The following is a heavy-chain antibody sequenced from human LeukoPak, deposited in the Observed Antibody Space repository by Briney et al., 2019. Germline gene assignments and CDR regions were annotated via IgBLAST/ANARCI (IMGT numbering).Heavy chain of an antibody. CDR1: GGSISSYY. Sequence: SETLSLTCTVSGGSISSYYWSWIRQPPGKGLEWIGYIYYSGSTNYNPSLKSRVTISVDTSKNQFSLKLSSVTAADTAVYYCARTVRGHEVLPIDYWGQGTLVTVSS. CDR2: IYYSGST. D-gene: IGHD3-10*01. V-gene: IGHV4-59*01. J-gene: IGHJ4*02. CDR3: ARTVRGHEVLPIDY.